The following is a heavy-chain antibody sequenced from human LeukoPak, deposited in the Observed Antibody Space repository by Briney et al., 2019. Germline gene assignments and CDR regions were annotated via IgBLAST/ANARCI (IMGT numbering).Heavy chain of an antibody. V-gene: IGHV4-59*01. D-gene: IGHD2-21*02. CDR2: MYYTGST. Sequence: PSETLSLTCTVSGGSLNNYYWSWIRQPPGKGLEWIGYMYYTGSTYYNPSLKSRVTISVDTSKNQFSLKLRSVTAADTAVYYCASSHPLGSSNDYYTPFDYWGQGTLVTVSA. CDR3: ASSHPLGSSNDYYTPFDY. J-gene: IGHJ4*02. CDR1: GGSLNNYY.